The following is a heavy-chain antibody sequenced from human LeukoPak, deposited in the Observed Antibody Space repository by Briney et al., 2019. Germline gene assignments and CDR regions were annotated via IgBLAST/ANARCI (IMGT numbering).Heavy chain of an antibody. J-gene: IGHJ2*01. CDR1: GGSISSGSYY. CDR3: ARDTTYGGVGNWGFRTGDWYFDL. V-gene: IGHV4-61*02. Sequence: SETLSLTCTVSGGSISSGSYYWSWIRQPAGKGLEWIGRIYASGSTNYNPSLKSRVTISVDTSKNHFSLKLNSVTAADTAVNYCARDTTYGGVGNWGFRTGDWYFDLWGRGTLVTVSS. D-gene: IGHD7-27*01. CDR2: IYASGST.